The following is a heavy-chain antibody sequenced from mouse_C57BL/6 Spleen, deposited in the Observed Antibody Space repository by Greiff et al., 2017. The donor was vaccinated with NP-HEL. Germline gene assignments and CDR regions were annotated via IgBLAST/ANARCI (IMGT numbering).Heavy chain of an antibody. Sequence: QVQLQQPGAELVRPGSSVKLSCKASGYTFTSYWMDWVKQRPGQGLEWIGNIYPSDSETHYNQKFKDKATLTVDKSSSTAYMQLSSLTSEDSAVYYCARGGRPYAVDYWGQGTSVTVSS. CDR1: GYTFTSYW. CDR3: ARGGRPYAVDY. CDR2: IYPSDSET. D-gene: IGHD1-2*01. V-gene: IGHV1-61*01. J-gene: IGHJ4*01.